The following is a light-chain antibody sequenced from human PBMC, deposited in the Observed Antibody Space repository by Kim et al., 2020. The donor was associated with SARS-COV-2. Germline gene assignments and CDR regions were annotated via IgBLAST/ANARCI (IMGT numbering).Light chain of an antibody. V-gene: IGLV2-14*03. CDR1: TSDISTYDY. J-gene: IGLJ3*02. Sequence: QSITISCTGTTSDISTYDYVSWYQQHPGKAPKLIIYDVTNRPSGVSNRFSGSKSGNTASLTISGLQAEDEADYYCTSYSTSDTFAVFGGGTQLTVL. CDR3: TSYSTSDTFAV. CDR2: DVT.